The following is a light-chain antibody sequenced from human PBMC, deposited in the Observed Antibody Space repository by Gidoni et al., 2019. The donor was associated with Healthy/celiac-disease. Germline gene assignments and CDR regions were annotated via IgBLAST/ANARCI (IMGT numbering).Light chain of an antibody. CDR3: QQYYSTPYT. V-gene: IGKV4-1*01. J-gene: IGKJ2*01. CDR2: WAS. Sequence: DIVMTQSPDSLAVSLGERATINCKSSQSVLYSSNNKNYLAWYQQKPGQPPKLLIYWASTRESGVPDRFSGSGSGTDFTLTISSLQAEDVAVSYCQQYYSTPYTFXXXTKLEIK. CDR1: QSVLYSSNNKNY.